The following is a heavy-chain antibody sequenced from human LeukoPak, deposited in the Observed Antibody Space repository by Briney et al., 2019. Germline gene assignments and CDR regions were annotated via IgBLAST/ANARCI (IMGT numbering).Heavy chain of an antibody. CDR2: IYYSGST. J-gene: IGHJ6*02. CDR1: GGSISRSGYY. Sequence: PSETLSLTCTVSGGSISRSGYYWSWIRQHPGKGLEWIGYIYYSGSTYYNPSLKSRVTISVDTSKNQFSLKLSSVTAADTAVYYCARDLRSSSSSGINYYGMDVWGQGTTVTVSS. CDR3: ARDLRSSSSSGINYYGMDV. D-gene: IGHD6-6*01. V-gene: IGHV4-31*03.